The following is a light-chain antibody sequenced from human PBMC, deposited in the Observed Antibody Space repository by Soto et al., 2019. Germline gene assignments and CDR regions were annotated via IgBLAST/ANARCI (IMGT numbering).Light chain of an antibody. Sequence: QSALTQPASVSGSPGQSITISCTGTSSDVGSYNLVSWYQQHPGKAPKLMLYEVSKRPSGVSNRFSGSKSGNTASLTISGLQAEDEADYYCCSYAGSSTFEVFGGGTKLTVL. CDR1: SSDVGSYNL. J-gene: IGLJ2*01. V-gene: IGLV2-23*02. CDR2: EVS. CDR3: CSYAGSSTFEV.